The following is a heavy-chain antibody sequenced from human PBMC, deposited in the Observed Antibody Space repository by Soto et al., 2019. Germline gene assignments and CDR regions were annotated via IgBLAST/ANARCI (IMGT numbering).Heavy chain of an antibody. V-gene: IGHV1-69*02. Sequence: QVQLVQSGAEVKKPGSSVKVSCKDSGGTFSTYSMFWVRQAPGQGLEWMGRIIPMLGIANHAQRFQDRVTITADKSTATAHMELSSLRSEDTALYYFTIGSWSGEVFDIWGQGKMVTVSS. CDR2: IIPMLGIA. CDR3: TIGSWSGEVFDI. J-gene: IGHJ3*02. D-gene: IGHD2-2*01. CDR1: GGTFSTYS.